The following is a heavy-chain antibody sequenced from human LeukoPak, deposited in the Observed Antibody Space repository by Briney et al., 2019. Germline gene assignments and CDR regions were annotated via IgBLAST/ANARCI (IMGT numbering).Heavy chain of an antibody. CDR2: IYYSGST. CDR1: GGSISSSSYY. Sequence: PSETLSLTCTVSGGSISSSSYYWGWIRQPPGKGLEWIGSIYYSGSTYYNPSLKSRVTISVDTSKNQFSLKLSSVTAADTAVYYCARFFDNAVTHVWWFDPWGQGTLVTVSS. V-gene: IGHV4-39*01. CDR3: ARFFDNAVTHVWWFDP. D-gene: IGHD3-16*01. J-gene: IGHJ5*02.